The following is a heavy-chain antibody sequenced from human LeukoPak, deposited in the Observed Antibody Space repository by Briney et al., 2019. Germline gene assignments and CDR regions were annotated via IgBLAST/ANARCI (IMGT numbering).Heavy chain of an antibody. CDR1: GGSISSYY. J-gene: IGHJ3*02. CDR2: ISTSGST. D-gene: IGHD3-22*01. Sequence: PSETLSLTCTVSGGSISSYYWSWIRQPAGRGLEWIGRISTSGSTNYNPSLKSRVTMSVDTSNNQFSLKLSSVTAADTAVYYCARVSHYYDSSGYYYVRAFDIWGQGTMVTVSS. CDR3: ARVSHYYDSSGYYYVRAFDI. V-gene: IGHV4-4*07.